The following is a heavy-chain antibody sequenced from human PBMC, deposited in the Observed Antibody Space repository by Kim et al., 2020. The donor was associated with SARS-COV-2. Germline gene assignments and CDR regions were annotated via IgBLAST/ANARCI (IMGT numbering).Heavy chain of an antibody. J-gene: IGHJ4*02. D-gene: IGHD3-10*01. CDR1: GFSFSFYG. V-gene: IGHV3-23*01. Sequence: GGSLRLSCVASGFSFSFYGMTWVRQAPGKGLEWVSGISDSGGRTYYADSVKGRFSISRDNSKNTLYLQMKSLRVEDTGVYYCAKDNRGWNYGSGTLYWGQGTLVTVSS. CDR3: AKDNRGWNYGSGTLY. CDR2: ISDSGGRT.